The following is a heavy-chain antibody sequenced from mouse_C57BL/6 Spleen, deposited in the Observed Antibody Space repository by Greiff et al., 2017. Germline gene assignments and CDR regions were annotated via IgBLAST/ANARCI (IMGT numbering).Heavy chain of an antibody. Sequence: VQLQQSGAELARPGASVKLSCKASGYTFTGYGISWVKQRTGQGLEWIGEIYPRSGNTYYNEKFKGKATLTADKSSSTAYMELRSLTSEDSAVYFCARDYDYDGYYAVDYWGQGTSVTVSS. CDR2: IYPRSGNT. D-gene: IGHD2-4*01. CDR1: GYTFTGYG. V-gene: IGHV1-81*01. CDR3: ARDYDYDGYYAVDY. J-gene: IGHJ4*01.